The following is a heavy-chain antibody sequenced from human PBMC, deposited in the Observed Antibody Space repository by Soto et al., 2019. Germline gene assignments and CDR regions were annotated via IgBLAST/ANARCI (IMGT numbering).Heavy chain of an antibody. V-gene: IGHV1-3*01. Sequence: ASVKVPCKASGYTFTSYPIHWVRQAPGQRLEWMGWINAGNGNTKYSQNFQDRVTITRDTSASTAYMELSSLRSEDTAVFYCARGTGDSINYWGQGTPVTVSS. CDR3: ARGTGDSINY. CDR1: GYTFTSYP. D-gene: IGHD4-17*01. J-gene: IGHJ4*02. CDR2: INAGNGNT.